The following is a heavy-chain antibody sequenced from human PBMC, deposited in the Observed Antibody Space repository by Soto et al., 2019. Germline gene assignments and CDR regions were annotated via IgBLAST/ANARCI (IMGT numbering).Heavy chain of an antibody. CDR1: GDSVSSSSAT. CDR3: AHRLGGFTWNDGYLDY. J-gene: IGHJ4*02. V-gene: IGHV6-1*01. CDR2: TYYRSKWYN. Sequence: PSQTLSLTCAISGDSVSSSSATWHWIRQSPSRGLEWLGRTYYRSKWYNDYSMSLKGRIAIDPDTSKNQFSLHLNSVTPEDTATYYCAHRLGGFTWNDGYLDYWGQGTLVTVSS. D-gene: IGHD1-1*01.